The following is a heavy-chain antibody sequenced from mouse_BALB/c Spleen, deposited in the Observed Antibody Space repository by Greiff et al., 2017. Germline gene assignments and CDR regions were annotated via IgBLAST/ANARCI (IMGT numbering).Heavy chain of an antibody. CDR3: ARRVYYRYDSLYYFDY. D-gene: IGHD2-14*01. J-gene: IGHJ2*01. V-gene: IGHV5-9-1*01. Sequence: EVMLVESGGGLVKPGGSLKLSCAASGFTFSSYAMSWVRQTPEKRLEWVATISSGGSYTYYPDSVKGRFTISRDNAKNTLYLQMSSLRSEDTAMYYCARRVYYRYDSLYYFDYWGQGTTLTVSS. CDR1: GFTFSSYA. CDR2: ISSGGSYT.